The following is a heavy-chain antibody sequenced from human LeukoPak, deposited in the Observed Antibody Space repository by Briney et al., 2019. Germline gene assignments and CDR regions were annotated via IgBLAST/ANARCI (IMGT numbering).Heavy chain of an antibody. D-gene: IGHD4-17*01. Sequence: GGSLRLSCAASGFTFTSYSMNWVRQAPGKGLEWVSSISSSSSYIYYADSVKGRFTISRDNAKNSLYLQMNSLRAEDAAVYYCARLTTTVTTPFDYWGQGTLVTVSS. CDR2: ISSSSSYI. CDR3: ARLTTTVTTPFDY. CDR1: GFTFTSYS. V-gene: IGHV3-21*01. J-gene: IGHJ4*02.